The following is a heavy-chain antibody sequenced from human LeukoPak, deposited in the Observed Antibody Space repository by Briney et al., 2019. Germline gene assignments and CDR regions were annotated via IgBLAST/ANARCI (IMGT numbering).Heavy chain of an antibody. Sequence: PGGSLRLSCAASGFTFNDYYMSWIRQAPGKGLEWVSYISSSGSTIYYADSVKGRFTISRDNAKNSLYLQMNSLRAEDTAVYYCARGHDYGDYYYYYYMDVWGKGTTVTVSS. D-gene: IGHD4-17*01. J-gene: IGHJ6*03. V-gene: IGHV3-11*01. CDR2: ISSSGSTI. CDR3: ARGHDYGDYYYYYYMDV. CDR1: GFTFNDYY.